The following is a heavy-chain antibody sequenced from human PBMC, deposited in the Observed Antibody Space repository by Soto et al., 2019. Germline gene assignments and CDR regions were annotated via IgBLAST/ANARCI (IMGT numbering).Heavy chain of an antibody. V-gene: IGHV3-21*01. CDR2: ISSSSSYI. Sequence: SGGSLRLSCAASGFTFSSYSMNWVRQAPGKGLEWVSSISSSSSYIYYADSVKGRFTISRDNAKNSLYLQMNSLRAEDTAVYYCASCSRSFYCSSGLIDYWGQGTLVTVSS. CDR1: GFTFSSYS. D-gene: IGHD2-15*01. J-gene: IGHJ4*02. CDR3: ASCSRSFYCSSGLIDY.